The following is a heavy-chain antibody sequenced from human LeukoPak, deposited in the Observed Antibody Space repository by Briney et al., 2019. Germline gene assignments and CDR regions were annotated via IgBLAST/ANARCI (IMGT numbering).Heavy chain of an antibody. Sequence: GGSLRLSCAASGFTFSSYWMSWVRQTPGKGLEWVANIKEDGTEKNLVDSVKGRFTISRDNTKNLLFLEMNNLRGDDTAIYYCVRESRPGGAMGLYHNLDYWGQGTLVAVSS. CDR3: VRESRPGGAMGLYHNLDY. CDR2: IKEDGTEK. V-gene: IGHV3-7*01. CDR1: GFTFSSYW. D-gene: IGHD1-1*01. J-gene: IGHJ4*02.